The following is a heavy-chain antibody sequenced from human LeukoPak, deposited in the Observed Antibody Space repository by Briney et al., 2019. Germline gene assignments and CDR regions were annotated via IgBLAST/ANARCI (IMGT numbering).Heavy chain of an antibody. CDR1: GFTFSSYW. J-gene: IGHJ4*02. CDR3: ARDQGIAVADGFYYFDY. Sequence: GGSLRLSCAASGFTFSSYWMSWVRQAPGKGLEWVANIKQDGSEKYYVDSVKGRFTISRDNAKNSLYLQMNSLRAEDTAVYYCARDQGIAVADGFYYFDYWGQGTLVTVSS. V-gene: IGHV3-7*01. CDR2: IKQDGSEK. D-gene: IGHD6-19*01.